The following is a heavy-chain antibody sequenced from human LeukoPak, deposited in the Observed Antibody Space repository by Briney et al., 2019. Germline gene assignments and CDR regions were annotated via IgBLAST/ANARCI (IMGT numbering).Heavy chain of an antibody. D-gene: IGHD3-22*01. Sequence: PGGSLRLSCAASGFTFSSYGMHWVRQAPGKGLEWVAVISYDGSNKYYADSVKGRFTISRDNSKNTLYLQMNSLRAEDTAVYYCAKDDNYDSIGPGVYWGQGTLVTVSS. V-gene: IGHV3-30*18. CDR2: ISYDGSNK. J-gene: IGHJ4*02. CDR3: AKDDNYDSIGPGVY. CDR1: GFTFSSYG.